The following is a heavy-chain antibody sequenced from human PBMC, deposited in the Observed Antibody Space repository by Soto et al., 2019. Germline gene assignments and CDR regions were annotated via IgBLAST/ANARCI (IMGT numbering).Heavy chain of an antibody. CDR1: GFTFSRYE. J-gene: IGHJ6*02. CDR3: AREVVGAKPYYYYGMDV. Sequence: EVQLVESGGGLVQPGGSLRLSCAASGFTFSRYEMNWVRQAQGKGLEWGSYISSSGSTIYYADSVKGRLTISRDNAKNSLDLQMNSLRAEDTSVYYCAREVVGAKPYYYYGMDVWGQGTTVTVSS. D-gene: IGHD1-26*01. CDR2: ISSSGSTI. V-gene: IGHV3-48*03.